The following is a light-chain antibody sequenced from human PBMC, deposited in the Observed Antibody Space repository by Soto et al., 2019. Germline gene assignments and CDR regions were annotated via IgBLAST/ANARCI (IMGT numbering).Light chain of an antibody. CDR3: QQYGSSPGT. V-gene: IGKV3-20*01. J-gene: IGKJ4*01. CDR1: QSVSSY. CDR2: GAS. Sequence: EVVLTQSPGTLSLSPGERATLSCRASQSVSSYIAWYQQTPGQAPRLLISGASSRATGIPDRFSGSGSGTDFTLTISRLEPEDFAVYYCQQYGSSPGTFGGGTKVEIK.